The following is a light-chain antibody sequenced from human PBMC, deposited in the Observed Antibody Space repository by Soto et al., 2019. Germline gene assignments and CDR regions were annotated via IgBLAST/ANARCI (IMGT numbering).Light chain of an antibody. CDR1: SSDVGGYND. J-gene: IGLJ2*01. CDR3: SSYTSSSTPVV. Sequence: QSALTQPASVSGSPGQSITISCTGTSSDVGGYNDVSWYQQHPGKAPKLMIYDVSKRPSGVSNRFSGSKSGNTASLTISGLQAEDEADYYCSSYTSSSTPVVFGGGTQLTVL. V-gene: IGLV2-14*01. CDR2: DVS.